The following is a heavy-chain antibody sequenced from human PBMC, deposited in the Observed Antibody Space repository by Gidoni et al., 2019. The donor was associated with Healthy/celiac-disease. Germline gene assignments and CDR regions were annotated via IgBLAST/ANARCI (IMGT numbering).Heavy chain of an antibody. Sequence: QVQLVQSGAEVKKPGASVKVSCKASGYTFTSYYMHWVRQAPGQGLEWMGIINPSGGSTSYAQKFQGRVTMTRDTSTSTVYMELSSLRPEDTAVYYCARDGGVVVTAHYGMDVWGQGTTVTVSS. V-gene: IGHV1-46*01. CDR1: GYTFTSYY. J-gene: IGHJ6*02. CDR3: ARDGGVVVTAHYGMDV. CDR2: INPSGGST. D-gene: IGHD2-21*02.